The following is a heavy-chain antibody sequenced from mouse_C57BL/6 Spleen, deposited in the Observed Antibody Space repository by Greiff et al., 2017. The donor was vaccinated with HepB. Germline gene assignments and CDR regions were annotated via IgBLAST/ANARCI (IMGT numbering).Heavy chain of an antibody. J-gene: IGHJ2*01. D-gene: IGHD3-1*01. CDR3: ARDRANWYFDY. Sequence: EVQRVESGGGLVKPGGSLKLSCAASGFTFSSYAMSWVRQTPEKRLEWVATISDGGSYTYYPDNVKGRFTISRDNAKNNLYLQMSHLKSEDTAMYYCARDRANWYFDYWGQGTTLTVSS. CDR1: GFTFSSYA. CDR2: ISDGGSYT. V-gene: IGHV5-4*01.